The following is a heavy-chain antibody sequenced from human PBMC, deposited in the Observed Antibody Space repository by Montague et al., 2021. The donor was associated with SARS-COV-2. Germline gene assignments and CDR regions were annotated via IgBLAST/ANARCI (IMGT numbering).Heavy chain of an antibody. V-gene: IGHV4-34*01. D-gene: IGHD3-22*01. J-gene: IGHJ4*02. CDR3: ARGRQHFNMIVVVMTGGEYYLYY. CDR1: GGSFSDYY. CDR2: INHRGTS. Sequence: SETLSLTCAVYGGSFSDYYWSWIRQPPGKGLEWIGEINHRGTSKYNPSLKSRVSISLDTSKNQLSLYLSSVTAADTAVYYCARGRQHFNMIVVVMTGGEYYLYYLGQGTLVTVSS.